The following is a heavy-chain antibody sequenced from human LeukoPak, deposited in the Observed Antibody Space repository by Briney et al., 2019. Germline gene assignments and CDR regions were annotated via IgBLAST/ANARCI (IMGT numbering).Heavy chain of an antibody. Sequence: ASVKVSCKTSGYTFTDYYIHWVRQAPGQGLEWMGWINPNGGGTNYAQKFQGRVTMTRDTSISTVYMEVSRLRFDDTAVYHCARGGNTIFGVIDYWGQGTLVTVSS. CDR1: GYTFTDYY. CDR2: INPNGGGT. CDR3: ARGGNTIFGVIDY. J-gene: IGHJ4*02. D-gene: IGHD3-3*01. V-gene: IGHV1-2*02.